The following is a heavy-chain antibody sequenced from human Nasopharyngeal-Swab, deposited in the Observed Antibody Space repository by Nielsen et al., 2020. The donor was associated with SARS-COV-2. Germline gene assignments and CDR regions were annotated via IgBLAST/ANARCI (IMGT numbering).Heavy chain of an antibody. Sequence: GVLKISCAASGFTFSSYSMNWVRQAPGKGLEWVSSISSSSSYIYYADSVKGRFTISRDNAKNSLYLQMNSLRAEDTAVYYCARGPSLLRLTDYWGQGTLVTVSS. CDR3: ARGPSLLRLTDY. CDR1: GFTFSSYS. D-gene: IGHD5-12*01. CDR2: ISSSSSYI. V-gene: IGHV3-21*01. J-gene: IGHJ4*02.